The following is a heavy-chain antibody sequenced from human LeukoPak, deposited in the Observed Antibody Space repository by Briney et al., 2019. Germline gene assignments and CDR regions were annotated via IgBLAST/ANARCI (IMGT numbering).Heavy chain of an antibody. CDR2: ISTYNGNT. CDR3: ARLRIYYYYYYMDV. V-gene: IGHV1-18*01. CDR1: GYTFTTYG. J-gene: IGHJ6*03. Sequence: ASVKVSCKASGYTFTTYGISWVRQAPGQGLEWMGWISTYNGNTNYAQKLQGRVTMTTDTSTSTAYMELRSLRSDDTAVFYCARLRIYYYYYYMDVWGKGTTVTVYS. D-gene: IGHD2-15*01.